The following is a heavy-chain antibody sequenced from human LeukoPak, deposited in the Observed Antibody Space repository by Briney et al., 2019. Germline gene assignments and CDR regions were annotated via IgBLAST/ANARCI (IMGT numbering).Heavy chain of an antibody. CDR1: GGSISSGGYY. D-gene: IGHD5-12*01. CDR3: ARRSGYEIDY. Sequence: SETPSLTCTVSGGSISSGGYYWSWIRQPPGKGLEWIGYIYHSGSTYFNPSLKSRVTISVDKSKNQFSLKLSSVTAADTAVYYCARRSGYEIDYWGQGTLVTVSS. CDR2: IYHSGST. J-gene: IGHJ4*02. V-gene: IGHV4-30-2*01.